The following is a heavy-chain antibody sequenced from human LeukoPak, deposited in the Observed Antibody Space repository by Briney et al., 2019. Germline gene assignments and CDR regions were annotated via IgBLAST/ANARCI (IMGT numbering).Heavy chain of an antibody. CDR3: AREMRDYDILTGYYLFSRFDY. J-gene: IGHJ4*02. CDR2: INHCGST. D-gene: IGHD3-9*01. V-gene: IGHV4-34*01. Sequence: KPSEPLPLTRALYGRSFSGYYWSWIPQPPGKGLEWIGEINHCGSTNYHPSLKSRVTISVDTSKNEFSLKLSSVNAADTAVYYCAREMRDYDILTGYYLFSRFDYWGQGTLVTVSS. CDR1: GRSFSGYY.